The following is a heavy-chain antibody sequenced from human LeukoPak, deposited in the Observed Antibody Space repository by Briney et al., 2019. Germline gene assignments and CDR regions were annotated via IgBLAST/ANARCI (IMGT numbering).Heavy chain of an antibody. CDR2: IKQDGSDE. Sequence: GGSLRISCEASGFTFSNYWLTWFRQAPGKGLEWLANIKQDGSDENYVDSVKGRFTISRDNGKNSLYLQMNSLRAEDTAVYYCARGGSDSDYWGQGTLVTVSS. CDR1: GFTFSNYW. CDR3: ARGGSDSDY. J-gene: IGHJ4*02. D-gene: IGHD6-6*01. V-gene: IGHV3-7*04.